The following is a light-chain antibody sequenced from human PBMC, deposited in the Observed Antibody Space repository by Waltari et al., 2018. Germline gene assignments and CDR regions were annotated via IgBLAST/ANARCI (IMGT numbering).Light chain of an antibody. V-gene: IGKV1-39*01. CDR3: QQSYSALWT. CDR1: EGISIK. Sequence: DIQMTQSPSSLSASVGARVTISCRASEGISIKLNWYQQKPGKAPKLLIYASSSLQSGVPLRFGGSGSGTEFTLTISSLQPEDFATYYCQQSYSALWTFGQGTKVEIQ. CDR2: ASS. J-gene: IGKJ1*01.